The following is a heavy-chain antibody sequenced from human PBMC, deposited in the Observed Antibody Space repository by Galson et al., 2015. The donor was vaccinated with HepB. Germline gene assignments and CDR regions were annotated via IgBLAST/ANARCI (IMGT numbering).Heavy chain of an antibody. CDR1: GFTFSNYW. J-gene: IGHJ5*02. CDR3: ARAPNRWCDP. D-gene: IGHD2-8*01. CDR2: INTDGSVT. V-gene: IGHV3-74*03. Sequence: SLRLSCAASGFTFSNYWMRWVRQAPGKGLVWVARINTDGSVTTYADSVKGRFTISGDNAKNTVYLQMNSLRAEDMAVYYCARAPNRWCDPWGQGTLVTVSS.